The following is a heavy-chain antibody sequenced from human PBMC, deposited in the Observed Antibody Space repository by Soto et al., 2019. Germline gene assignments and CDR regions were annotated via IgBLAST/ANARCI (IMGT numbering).Heavy chain of an antibody. D-gene: IGHD2-15*01. J-gene: IGHJ5*02. CDR2: INPNSGGT. V-gene: IGHV1-2*02. CDR3: ARGGMVVAATRGGCFDP. Sequence: ASLKVSCKASGYTFTGYYMHWVRQAPGQGLEWMGWINPNSGGTNYAQKFQGRVTMTRDTSISTAYMELSRLRSDDTAVYYCARGGMVVAATRGGCFDPCGAGTMLTVST. CDR1: GYTFTGYY.